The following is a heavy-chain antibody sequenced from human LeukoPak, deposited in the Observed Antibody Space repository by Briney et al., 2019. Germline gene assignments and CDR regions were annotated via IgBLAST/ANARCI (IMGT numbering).Heavy chain of an antibody. CDR1: GGSFSGYY. D-gene: IGHD3-3*01. J-gene: IGHJ6*02. Sequence: SETLSLTCAVYGGSFSGYYWSWIRQPPGKGLEWIGEINHSGSTNYNPSLKSRVTISVGTSKNQFSLKLSSVTAADTAVYYCATLFYYYGMDVWGQGTTVTVSS. CDR2: INHSGST. CDR3: ATLFYYYGMDV. V-gene: IGHV4-34*01.